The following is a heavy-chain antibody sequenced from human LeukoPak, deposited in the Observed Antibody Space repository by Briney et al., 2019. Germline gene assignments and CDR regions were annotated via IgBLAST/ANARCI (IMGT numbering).Heavy chain of an antibody. Sequence: PSETLSLTCTVSGGSISSYYWSWIRQPPGKGLEWIGYIYYSGSTNYNPSLKSRVTISVDTSKNQFSLKLSSVTAADTAVYYCARDMHGFDFWSGSSGNYYYYYGMDVWDQGTTVTVSS. D-gene: IGHD3-3*01. CDR1: GGSISSYY. CDR2: IYYSGST. J-gene: IGHJ6*02. CDR3: ARDMHGFDFWSGSSGNYYYYYGMDV. V-gene: IGHV4-59*01.